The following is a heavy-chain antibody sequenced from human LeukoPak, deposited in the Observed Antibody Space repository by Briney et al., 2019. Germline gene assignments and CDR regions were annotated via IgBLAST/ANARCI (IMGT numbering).Heavy chain of an antibody. D-gene: IGHD3-10*01. J-gene: IGHJ3*02. Sequence: ASVKVSCKASGGTFSSYAISWVRQAPGQGLEWMGRIIPILGIANYAQKFQGRVTITADKSTSTAYMELSSLRSEDTAVYYCARATGGSRAFDIWGQGTMVTVSS. V-gene: IGHV1-69*04. CDR1: GGTFSSYA. CDR2: IIPILGIA. CDR3: ARATGGSRAFDI.